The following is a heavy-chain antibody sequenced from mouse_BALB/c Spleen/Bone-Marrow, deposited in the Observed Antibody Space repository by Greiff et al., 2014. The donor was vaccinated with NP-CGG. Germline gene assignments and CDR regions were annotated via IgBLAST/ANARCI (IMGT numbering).Heavy chain of an antibody. D-gene: IGHD2-14*01. CDR1: GYSITSGYF. CDR2: ISYDGSN. V-gene: IGHV3-6*02. CDR3: ARTYYRYGAYYFDC. Sequence: EVQLQQSGPGLVKPSQSLSLTCSVTGYSITSGYFWNWIRQFPGNKLEWMGYISYDGSNNYNPSLKNRISITRDTSKNQFFLKLSSVTSEDTATYYCARTYYRYGAYYFDCWGQDTTLTVSS. J-gene: IGHJ2*01.